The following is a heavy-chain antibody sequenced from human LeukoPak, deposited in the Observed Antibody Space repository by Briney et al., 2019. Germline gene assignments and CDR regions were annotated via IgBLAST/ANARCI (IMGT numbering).Heavy chain of an antibody. D-gene: IGHD2-15*01. J-gene: IGHJ4*02. CDR2: INHSGST. V-gene: IGHV4-34*01. CDR1: GGSFSGYY. CDR3: ARGGGYCSY. Sequence: PSETLSLTCAVYGGSFSGYYWSWIRQPLGKGLEWIGEINHSGSTNYNPSLKSRVTISIDTSKNQFSLKLSSVTAADTAVYYCARGGGYCSYWGQGTLVTVSS.